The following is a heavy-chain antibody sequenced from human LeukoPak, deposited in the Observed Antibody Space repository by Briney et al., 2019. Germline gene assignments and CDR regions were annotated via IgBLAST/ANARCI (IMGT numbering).Heavy chain of an antibody. CDR2: IYNGGST. D-gene: IGHD3-16*01. V-gene: IGHV3-66*01. Sequence: GGSLRLSCAASGFTVSNNYMSWVRQAPGKGLEWVSVIYNGGSTYYADSVKGRFTVSRDNSKNALYLQMNSLRAEDTAAYYCAREIWDWGQGTLVTVSS. J-gene: IGHJ4*02. CDR1: GFTVSNNY. CDR3: AREIWD.